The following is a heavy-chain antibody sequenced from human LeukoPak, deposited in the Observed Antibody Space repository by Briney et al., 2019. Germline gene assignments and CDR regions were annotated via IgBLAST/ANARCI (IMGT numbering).Heavy chain of an antibody. CDR3: ARDGGHYYDRNNWFDP. Sequence: SDTLSLTCAVSGYSISSSHWWGWIRQSPGKGLEWIGYIYYSGSTYYNPSLKSRVTISVDTSKNQFSLKLSSVTAADTAVYYCARDGGHYYDRNNWFDPWGQGTLVTVSS. CDR1: GYSISSSHW. J-gene: IGHJ5*02. V-gene: IGHV4-28*03. D-gene: IGHD3-22*01. CDR2: IYYSGST.